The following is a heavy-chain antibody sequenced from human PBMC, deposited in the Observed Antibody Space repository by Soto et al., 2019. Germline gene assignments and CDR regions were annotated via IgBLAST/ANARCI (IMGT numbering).Heavy chain of an antibody. J-gene: IGHJ6*02. D-gene: IGHD2-2*02. CDR1: GGTFSSYA. CDR2: IIPIFGTA. Sequence: QVQLVQSGAEVKKPGSSVKVSCKASGGTFSSYAISWVRQAPGQGLEWMGGIIPIFGTANYAQKFQGRVTITADESTSTAYMELRSLRSEDTAVYYCARGGTKVVVVPAALPTPRSVYYYGMDVWGQGTTVTVSS. V-gene: IGHV1-69*01. CDR3: ARGGTKVVVVPAALPTPRSVYYYGMDV.